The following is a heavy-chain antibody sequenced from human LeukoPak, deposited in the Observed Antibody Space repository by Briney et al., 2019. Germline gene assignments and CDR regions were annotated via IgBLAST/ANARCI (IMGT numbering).Heavy chain of an antibody. CDR3: ARDDYSNYPDY. D-gene: IGHD4-11*01. Sequence: ASVKVSCKASGYTFTGYYMHWVRQAPGQGLEWMGWISAYNGNTNYAQKLQGRVTMTTDTSTSTAYMELRSLRSDDTAVYYCARDDYSNYPDYWGQGTLVTVSS. J-gene: IGHJ4*02. CDR2: ISAYNGNT. CDR1: GYTFTGYY. V-gene: IGHV1-18*04.